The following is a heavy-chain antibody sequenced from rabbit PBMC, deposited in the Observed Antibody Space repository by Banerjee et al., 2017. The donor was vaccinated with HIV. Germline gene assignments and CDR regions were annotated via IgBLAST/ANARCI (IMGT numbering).Heavy chain of an antibody. CDR2: IYTGSGNT. CDR1: GFDFSTNA. CDR3: TKSLVDHINL. V-gene: IGHV1S40*01. D-gene: IGHD1-1*01. J-gene: IGHJ4*01. Sequence: QSLEESGGDLVKPGASLTLTCKASGFDFSTNAMCWVRQAPGKGLEWIGCIYTGSGNTYYASWAKGRFTISKTSPTTVTLQMTSLTVADTATYFCTKSLVDHINLWGPGTLVTVS.